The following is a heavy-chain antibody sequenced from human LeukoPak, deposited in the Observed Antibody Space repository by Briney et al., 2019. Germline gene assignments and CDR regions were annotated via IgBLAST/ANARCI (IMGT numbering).Heavy chain of an antibody. V-gene: IGHV1-46*01. CDR1: GYTFTSYY. CDR2: INPSGGST. D-gene: IGHD1-7*01. CDR3: ARDGTLTGTTRHDYYYYGMDV. J-gene: IGHJ6*02. Sequence: ASVKVSCKASGYTFTSYYMHWVRQAPGQGLEWMGIINPSGGSTSYAQKFQGRVTMTRDTSTSTVYMELSSLRSEDTAVYYCARDGTLTGTTRHDYYYYGMDVWGQGTTVTVSS.